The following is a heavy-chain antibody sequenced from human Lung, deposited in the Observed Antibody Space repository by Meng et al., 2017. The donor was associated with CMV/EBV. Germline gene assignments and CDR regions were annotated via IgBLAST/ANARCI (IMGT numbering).Heavy chain of an antibody. V-gene: IGHV3-7*04. CDR2: INQDGSQK. J-gene: IGHJ6*02. CDR3: ARVAAAGRGMDV. CDR1: GFTFKSYA. D-gene: IGHD6-13*01. Sequence: GESXKISCAVSGFTFKSYAMNWVRQAPGKGLQWVANINQDGSQKNYVDSVKGRFTISRDNAKNSLFLQMNSLRAEDTAVYYCARVAAAGRGMDVWGQGTTVTVS.